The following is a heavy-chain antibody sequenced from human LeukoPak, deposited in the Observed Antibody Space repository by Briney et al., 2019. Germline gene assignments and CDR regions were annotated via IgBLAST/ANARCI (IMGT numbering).Heavy chain of an antibody. CDR2: FDPEDGET. CDR3: ARAFTMSSPRTYYFDY. V-gene: IGHV1-24*01. D-gene: IGHD3-10*02. J-gene: IGHJ4*02. Sequence: ASVKVSCKVSGYTLTELSMHWVRQAPGKGLEWMGGFDPEDGETIYAQKFQGRVTMTEDTSTDTAYMELSSLRSEDTAVYYCARAFTMSSPRTYYFDYWGQGTLVTVSS. CDR1: GYTLTELS.